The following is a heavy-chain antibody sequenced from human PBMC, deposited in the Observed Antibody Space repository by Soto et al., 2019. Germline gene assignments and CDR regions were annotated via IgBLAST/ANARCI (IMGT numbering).Heavy chain of an antibody. CDR2: IYHSGST. V-gene: IGHV4-30-2*01. CDR3: ARSTYYYDSSGYSFDY. CDR1: GGSISSGGYS. J-gene: IGHJ4*02. D-gene: IGHD3-22*01. Sequence: NPSETLSLTCAVSGGSISSGGYSWSWIRQPPGKGLEWIGYIYHSGSTYYNPSLKSRVTISVDRSKNQFSLKLSSVTAADTAVYYCARSTYYYDSSGYSFDYWGQGTLVTVSS.